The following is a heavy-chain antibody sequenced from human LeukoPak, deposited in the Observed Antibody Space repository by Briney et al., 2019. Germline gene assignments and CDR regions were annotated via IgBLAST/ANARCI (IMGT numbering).Heavy chain of an antibody. V-gene: IGHV1-18*01. Sequence: GASVKVSCKASGYTFTSYGISWVRQAPGQVLEWMGWISAYNGNTNYAQKLQGRVTMTTDTSTSTAYMELRSLRSDDTAVYYCASGPLDTGIVGATTKWGQGTWSPSPQ. CDR3: ASGPLDTGIVGATTK. CDR1: GYTFTSYG. CDR2: ISAYNGNT. J-gene: IGHJ4*02. D-gene: IGHD1-26*01.